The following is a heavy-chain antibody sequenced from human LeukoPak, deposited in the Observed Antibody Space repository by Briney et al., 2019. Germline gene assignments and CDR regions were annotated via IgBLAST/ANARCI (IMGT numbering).Heavy chain of an antibody. V-gene: IGHV4-4*07. D-gene: IGHD1-1*01. CDR3: ARANPNWNPPDY. CDR1: GDSISSYY. CDR2: FYTSRST. Sequence: PSETLSLTCTVSGDSISSYYWSWLRQPAGKGLEWIGRFYTSRSTNYNPSLKSRVSISEDTSKNQFSLKLSSVTAADTAVYYCARANPNWNPPDYWGQGTLVTVSS. J-gene: IGHJ4*02.